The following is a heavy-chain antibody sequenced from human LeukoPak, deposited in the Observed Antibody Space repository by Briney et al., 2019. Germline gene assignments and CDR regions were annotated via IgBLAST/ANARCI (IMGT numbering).Heavy chain of an antibody. J-gene: IGHJ6*03. V-gene: IGHV1-2*02. CDR3: ARSSPPTYYHFYYYMDV. Sequence: GASVKVSCQASGYTFTGYYMHWVRQAPGQGLAWMGWINPNSGDAKYAQNFQGRVIMTTDTSISTAYMELSSLRSDDTAVYYCARSSPPTYYHFYYYMDVWGKGSTVTVSS. CDR1: GYTFTGYY. CDR2: INPNSGDA. D-gene: IGHD6-13*01.